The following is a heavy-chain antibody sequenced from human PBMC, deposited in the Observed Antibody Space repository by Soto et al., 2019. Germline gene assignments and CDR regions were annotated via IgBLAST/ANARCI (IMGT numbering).Heavy chain of an antibody. J-gene: IGHJ5*02. D-gene: IGHD6-13*01. CDR1: GFTFISYA. CDR3: ASPAGIAAAGNWFDP. V-gene: IGHV3-23*01. Sequence: GGSLRLSCAASGFTFISYAMSWVLQAPGKGLEWVSAISGSGGSTYYADSVKGRFTISRDNSKNTLYLQMNSLRAEDTAVYYCASPAGIAAAGNWFDPWGQGTLVTVAS. CDR2: ISGSGGST.